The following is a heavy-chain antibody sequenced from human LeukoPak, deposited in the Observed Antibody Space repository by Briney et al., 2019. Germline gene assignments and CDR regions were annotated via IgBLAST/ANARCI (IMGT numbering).Heavy chain of an antibody. CDR3: ARGYLLLRWLDY. CDR1: GSTFTSYG. V-gene: IGHV1-18*01. CDR2: ISAYNGNT. Sequence: ASVKVSCKASGSTFTSYGISWVRQAPGQGLEWMGWISAYNGNTNYSQKLQGRVTMTTDTSTSTAYMELRSLRSGDTAVYYCARGYLLLRWLDYWGQGTLVTVSS. D-gene: IGHD4-23*01. J-gene: IGHJ4*02.